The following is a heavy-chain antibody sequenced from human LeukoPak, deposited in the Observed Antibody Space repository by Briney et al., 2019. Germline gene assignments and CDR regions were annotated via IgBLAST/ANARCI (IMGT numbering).Heavy chain of an antibody. CDR1: GGSISSYC. CDR2: IYYSGST. Sequence: SETLSLTCTVSGGSISSYCWSWIRQPPGKGLEWIGYIYYSGSTNYNPSLKSRVTISVDTSKNQFSLKLSSVTAADTAVYYCARVEAAGIDYWGQGTLVTVSS. CDR3: ARVEAAGIDY. D-gene: IGHD6-13*01. V-gene: IGHV4-59*01. J-gene: IGHJ4*02.